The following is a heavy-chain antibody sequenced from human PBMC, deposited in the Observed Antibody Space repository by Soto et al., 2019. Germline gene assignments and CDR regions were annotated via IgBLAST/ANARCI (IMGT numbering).Heavy chain of an antibody. CDR3: ARGDGDRYDGNGYLCRH. Sequence: EVQLVESGGGLVQPVESLTLSCAASGFTFSSYWMHWVRQAPGKGLVWVARIKSDGSGTYYADSVKGRLTISRVNANNTLKLQMNSLIVEDTAVYFCARGDGDRYDGNGYLCRHWGQGGLGTVSS. D-gene: IGHD3-22*01. V-gene: IGHV3-74*01. J-gene: IGHJ4*02. CDR2: IKSDGSGT. CDR1: GFTFSSYW.